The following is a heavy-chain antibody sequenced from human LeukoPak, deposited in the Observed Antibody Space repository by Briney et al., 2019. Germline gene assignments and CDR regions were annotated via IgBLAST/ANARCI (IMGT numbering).Heavy chain of an antibody. D-gene: IGHD3-22*01. J-gene: IGHJ4*02. Sequence: GESLRLSCAVSGYTFSSYGMHWVRQAPRKGLEWVAVISYDGSNKYYADSVKGRFTISRDNSKNTLYLQMNSLRAEDTAVYYCASGQYYYDSSGYSHFDYWGQGTLVTVSS. CDR3: ASGQYYYDSSGYSHFDY. CDR1: GYTFSSYG. CDR2: ISYDGSNK. V-gene: IGHV3-30*03.